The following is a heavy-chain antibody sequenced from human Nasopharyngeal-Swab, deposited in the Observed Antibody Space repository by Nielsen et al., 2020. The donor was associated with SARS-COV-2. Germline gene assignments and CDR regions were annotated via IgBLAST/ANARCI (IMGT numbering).Heavy chain of an antibody. CDR2: IYYSGST. CDR1: GGSISSSSYY. V-gene: IGHV4-39*02. J-gene: IGHJ6*02. Sequence: SETLSLTCTLSGGSISSSSYYWGWIRQPPGKGLEWIGSIYYSGSTYYNPSLKSPVTISVDTSKNQFSLNLNSVTPADTAVYFRARDSISSSWNYYYYGMDVWGQGTTVTVSS. CDR3: ARDSISSSWNYYYYGMDV. D-gene: IGHD6-13*01.